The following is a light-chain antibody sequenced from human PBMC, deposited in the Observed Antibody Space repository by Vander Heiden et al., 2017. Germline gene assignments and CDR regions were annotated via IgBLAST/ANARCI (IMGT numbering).Light chain of an antibody. Sequence: DIVMTQSPDSLAVSLGERATINCKSSQSVLYSSNNKNYLAWYQQKPGQPPKLLIYWASTRESGVPDRFSGSGSGTEFTLTISSLQAEDVAVYYCQQYDSTPRTFGQGTKLEIK. CDR3: QQYDSTPRT. V-gene: IGKV4-1*01. CDR2: WAS. J-gene: IGKJ2*02. CDR1: QSVLYSSNNKNY.